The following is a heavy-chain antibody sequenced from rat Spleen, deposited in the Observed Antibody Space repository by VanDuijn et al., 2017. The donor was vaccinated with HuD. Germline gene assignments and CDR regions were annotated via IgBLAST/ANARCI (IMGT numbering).Heavy chain of an antibody. CDR2: ITYDGSNT. CDR1: GFTFSDYN. J-gene: IGHJ2*01. Sequence: EVQLVESGGGLVQPGRSLKLSCAVSGFTFSDYNMAWVRQAPKKGLEWVATITYDGSNTYYRDSVKGRFTISRDNAKSTLYLQMDSLRSEDTATYYCSRHTNLASGDFWGLGVMVTVSS. V-gene: IGHV5-7*01. CDR3: SRHTNLASGDF. D-gene: IGHD2-7*01.